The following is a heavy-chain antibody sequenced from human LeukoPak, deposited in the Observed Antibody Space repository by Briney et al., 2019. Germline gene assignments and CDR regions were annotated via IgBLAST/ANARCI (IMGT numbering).Heavy chain of an antibody. CDR3: ARAYGSEY. CDR2: ISSSSRYT. V-gene: IGHV3-11*03. Sequence: PGGSLRLSCTASGFSFSDYYMSWIRQAPGKGLEWISHISSSSRYTNYADSVKGRFTISRDNAKNSLYLQMNSLRAEDTAAYYCARAYGSEYWGQGTLVTVSS. D-gene: IGHD4-17*01. CDR1: GFSFSDYY. J-gene: IGHJ4*02.